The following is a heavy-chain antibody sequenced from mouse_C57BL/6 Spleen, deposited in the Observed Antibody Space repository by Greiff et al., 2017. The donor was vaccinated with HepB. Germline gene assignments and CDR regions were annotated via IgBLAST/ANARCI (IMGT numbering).Heavy chain of an antibody. J-gene: IGHJ4*01. CDR3: ARAVQTGAMDY. CDR1: GYTFTSYW. V-gene: IGHV1-50*01. D-gene: IGHD3-3*01. CDR2: IDPSDSYT. Sequence: VQLQQSGAELVKPGASVKLSCKASGYTFTSYWMQWVKQRPGQGLEWIGEIDPSDSYTNYNQKFKGKATLTLDTSSSTAYMQLSSLTSEDSAVYYCARAVQTGAMDYWGQGTSVTVSS.